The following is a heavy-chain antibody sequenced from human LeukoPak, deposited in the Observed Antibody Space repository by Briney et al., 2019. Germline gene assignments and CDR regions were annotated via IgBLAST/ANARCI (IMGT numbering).Heavy chain of an antibody. CDR3: ARGVNYYDSSGYYPTSPYYFDY. D-gene: IGHD3-22*01. V-gene: IGHV1-69*04. CDR2: IIPILGIA. Sequence: SVKVSCKACRGTLSSYAISWVRQAPGHGLEGMGRIIPILGIANYAQRFQGRVASTADKATSIAYMELSSLRSEDADVYYCARGVNYYDSSGYYPTSPYYFDYWGQGTLVTVSS. J-gene: IGHJ4*02. CDR1: RGTLSSYA.